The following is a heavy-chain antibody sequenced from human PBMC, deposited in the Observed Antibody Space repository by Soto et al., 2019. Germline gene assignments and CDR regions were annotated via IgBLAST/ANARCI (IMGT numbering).Heavy chain of an antibody. J-gene: IGHJ4*02. D-gene: IGHD3-16*02. Sequence: QITLKESGPTLVKPTQTLTLTCTFSGFSLSTSGVGVGWIRQPPGKALEWLALIYWDDDKRYSPSLKSRFTISKDTSKNQVVLTMTNMDPVDTATYYCAHIFYSNSGSYRYFDYWGQGTLVTVSS. CDR1: GFSLSTSGVG. CDR3: AHIFYSNSGSYRYFDY. CDR2: IYWDDDK. V-gene: IGHV2-5*02.